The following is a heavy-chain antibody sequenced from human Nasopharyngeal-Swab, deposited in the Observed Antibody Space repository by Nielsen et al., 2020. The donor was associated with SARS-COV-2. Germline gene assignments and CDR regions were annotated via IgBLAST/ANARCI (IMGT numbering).Heavy chain of an antibody. CDR1: GFTFSRYW. D-gene: IGHD3-16*01. J-gene: IGHJ5*02. CDR3: ARGNYVWGSYP. Sequence: GGSLRLSCAASGFTFSRYWMSWVRQAPGKGLEWVANIKQDGSEKYYVDSVKGRFTISRDNAKNSLYLQMNSLRAEDTAVYYCARGNYVWGSYPWGQGTLVTVSS. V-gene: IGHV3-7*01. CDR2: IKQDGSEK.